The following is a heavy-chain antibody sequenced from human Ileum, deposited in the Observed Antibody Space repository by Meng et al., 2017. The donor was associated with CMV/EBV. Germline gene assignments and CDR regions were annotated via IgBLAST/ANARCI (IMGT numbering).Heavy chain of an antibody. Sequence: FTDAWMNWVRQAPEKGLEWVDRIKSKAGGGAADYTAPVKGRFSISRDDSTDMVYLQMNSLKTEDTAVYYCAHQGRKWQLLSWGQGTLVTVSS. CDR2: IKSKAGGGAA. V-gene: IGHV3-15*07. CDR3: AHQGRKWQLLS. J-gene: IGHJ4*02. CDR1: FTDAW. D-gene: IGHD1-26*01.